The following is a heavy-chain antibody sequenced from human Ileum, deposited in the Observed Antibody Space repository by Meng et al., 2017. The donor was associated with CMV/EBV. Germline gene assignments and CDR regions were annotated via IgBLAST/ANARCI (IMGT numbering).Heavy chain of an antibody. CDR1: GFTFNDYA. Sequence: GGPLRLSCAASGFTFNDYAMHWVRQAPGKALEWVSSITWSSGTIGYADSVKGRFTISRDNAKNSLYLQMNSLRAEDTALYYCVKDRRGGYFDGMDVWGQGTTVTVSS. CDR3: VKDRRGGYFDGMDV. V-gene: IGHV3-9*01. CDR2: ITWSSGTI. J-gene: IGHJ6*02.